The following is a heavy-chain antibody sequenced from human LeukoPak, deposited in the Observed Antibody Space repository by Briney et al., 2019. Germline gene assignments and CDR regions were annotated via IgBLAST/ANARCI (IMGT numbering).Heavy chain of an antibody. V-gene: IGHV4-4*02. Sequence: SGTLSLTCAVSGGSINSSNWWSWVRQPPGKGLEWIGEIYHSGSTIYNPSLKSRVTVSVDKSKSQFSLKLNSVTAADTAVYYCAAYRGAAAYAFDIWGQGTMVTVSS. J-gene: IGHJ3*02. D-gene: IGHD6-13*01. CDR2: IYHSGST. CDR1: GGSINSSNW. CDR3: AAYRGAAAYAFDI.